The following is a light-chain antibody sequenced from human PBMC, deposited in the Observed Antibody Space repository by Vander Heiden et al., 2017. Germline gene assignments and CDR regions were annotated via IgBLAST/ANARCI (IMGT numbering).Light chain of an antibody. J-gene: IGLJ1*01. CDR2: DVS. CDR1: SSDVGGYNY. CDR3: CSYAYRKTYV. Sequence: QSALTQPRSVSGSPGQSVTISCAGTSSDVGGYNYVSWYQQHPGKAPKLRMYDVSKRPSGVPDRFSGSKSGNKASLTISGLQAEDEADYYCCSYAYRKTYVFGAGTEV. V-gene: IGLV2-11*01.